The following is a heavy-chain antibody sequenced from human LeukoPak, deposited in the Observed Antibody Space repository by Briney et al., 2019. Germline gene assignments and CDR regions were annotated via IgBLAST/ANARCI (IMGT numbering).Heavy chain of an antibody. Sequence: GGSLRLSCTASGFTLVDYGVGWVRQAPGRGLQWVGFIRGKAYGGTTEYAASVKGRFSISRDDSNTISYLHMNSLKTEDTAVYYCVRDKDWSYDYWGQGTLVTVSS. CDR3: VRDKDWSYDY. CDR1: GFTLVDYG. CDR2: IRGKAYGGTT. D-gene: IGHD3-9*01. V-gene: IGHV3-49*04. J-gene: IGHJ4*02.